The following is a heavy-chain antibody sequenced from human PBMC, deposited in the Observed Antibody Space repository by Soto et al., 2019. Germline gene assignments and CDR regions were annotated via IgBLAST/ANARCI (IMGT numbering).Heavy chain of an antibody. CDR2: LYFNGGT. CDR3: ARGISIYSSWYEPHTLFDA. CDR1: GGPINSPDYY. V-gene: IGHV4-30-4*01. J-gene: IGHJ5*02. D-gene: IGHD6-13*01. Sequence: SETLSLTCNVSGGPINSPDYYWTWIRQSPGKGLEWIGYLYFNGGTQYNPSLRTPISMSLDTSKKHFSLKMRSVTGADTAVYYCARGISIYSSWYEPHTLFDAWGQGALVTVSS.